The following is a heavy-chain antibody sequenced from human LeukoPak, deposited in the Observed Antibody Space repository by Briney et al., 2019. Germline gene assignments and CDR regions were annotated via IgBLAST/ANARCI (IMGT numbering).Heavy chain of an antibody. D-gene: IGHD3-10*01. V-gene: IGHV4-59*11. CDR2: IYYSGGT. Sequence: ASETLSLTCTVSGDSISSHYWSWIRQPPGKGLEWIGYIYYSGGTNYNPSLKSRVTISVDTSKNQFSLKLSSVTAADTAVYYCARGGTMVRGVTDYYYYYYMDVWGRGTTVTVSS. J-gene: IGHJ6*03. CDR1: GDSISSHY. CDR3: ARGGTMVRGVTDYYYYYYMDV.